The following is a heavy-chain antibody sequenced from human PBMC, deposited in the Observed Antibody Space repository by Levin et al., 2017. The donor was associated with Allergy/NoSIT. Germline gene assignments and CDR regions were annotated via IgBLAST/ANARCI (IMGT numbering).Heavy chain of an antibody. CDR2: IYHSGST. CDR1: GGSISSGGYS. J-gene: IGHJ3*02. V-gene: IGHV4-30-2*01. D-gene: IGHD3-3*01. Sequence: SETLSLTCAVSGGSISSGGYSWSWIRQPPGKGLEWIGYIYHSGSTYYNPSLKSRVTISVDRSKNQFSLKLSSVTAADTAVYYCAGRFTCEAFDIWGQGTMVTVSS. CDR3: AGRFTCEAFDI.